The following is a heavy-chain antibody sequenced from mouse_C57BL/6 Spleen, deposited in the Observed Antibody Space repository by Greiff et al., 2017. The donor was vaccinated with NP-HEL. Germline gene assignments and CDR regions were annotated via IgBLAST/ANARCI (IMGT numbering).Heavy chain of an antibody. Sequence: VQRVESGAELVRPGASVTLSCKASGYTFTDYEMHWVKQTPVHGLEWIGAIDPETGGTAYNQKFKGKAILTADKSSSTAYMELRSLTSEDSAVYYCTRPYGTWFAYWGQRTLVTVSA. CDR1: GYTFTDYE. D-gene: IGHD2-1*01. CDR2: IDPETGGT. V-gene: IGHV1-15*01. CDR3: TRPYGTWFAY. J-gene: IGHJ3*01.